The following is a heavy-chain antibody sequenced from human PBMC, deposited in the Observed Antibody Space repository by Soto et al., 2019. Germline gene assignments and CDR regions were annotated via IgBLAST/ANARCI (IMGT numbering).Heavy chain of an antibody. CDR3: ARSYSGSYRYYFDY. J-gene: IGHJ4*02. D-gene: IGHD1-26*01. CDR2: IYYSGST. Sequence: PSDTLSLTCTVSGGSISSYYWSWIRQPPGKGLEWIGYIYYSGSTNYNPSLKSRVTISVDTSKNQFSLKLSSVTAADTAVYYCARSYSGSYRYYFDYWGQGTLVTVSS. CDR1: GGSISSYY. V-gene: IGHV4-59*01.